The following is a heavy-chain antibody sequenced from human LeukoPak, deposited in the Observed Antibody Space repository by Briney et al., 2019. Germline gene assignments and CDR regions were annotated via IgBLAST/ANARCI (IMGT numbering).Heavy chain of an antibody. J-gene: IGHJ4*02. V-gene: IGHV3-20*04. CDR3: ARDLVVAGTGFGY. CDR1: GFTFDNYG. D-gene: IGHD6-19*01. Sequence: PGGSLRLSCAASGFTFDNYGMSWVRQAPGEGVEWVSGIQWKGGTTGYADSVKGRYTISRDNAKKSLYLQMNSLRAEDTALYYCARDLVVAGTGFGYWGQGTLVTVSP. CDR2: IQWKGGTT.